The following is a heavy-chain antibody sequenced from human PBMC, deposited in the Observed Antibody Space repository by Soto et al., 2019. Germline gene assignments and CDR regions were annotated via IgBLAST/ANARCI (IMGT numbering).Heavy chain of an antibody. CDR1: GFSLSTSGVG. CDR3: AHSPAEHYYDSSGYYYFDY. D-gene: IGHD3-22*01. J-gene: IGHJ4*02. V-gene: IGHV2-5*02. CDR2: IYWDDDK. Sequence: SGPTLVNPTQTLTLTCTFSGFSLSTSGVGVGWIRQPPGKALEWLALIYWDDDKRYSPSLKSRLTITKDTSKNQVVLTMTNMDPVDTATYYCAHSPAEHYYDSSGYYYFDYWGQGTLVTVSS.